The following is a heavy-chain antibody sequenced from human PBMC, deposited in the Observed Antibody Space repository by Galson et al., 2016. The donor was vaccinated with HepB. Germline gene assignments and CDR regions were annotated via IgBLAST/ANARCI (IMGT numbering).Heavy chain of an antibody. V-gene: IGHV3-23*01. CDR3: AKGGAYDS. CDR2: ISGDDDDT. CDR1: GLNVTTNY. Sequence: SLRLSCAASGLNVTTNYMAWVRQAPGKGLEWVSAISGDDDDTYYTDSVKDRFTISKDNSKNTLYLLMNSLRAEDTAVYYCAKGGAYDSWGQGTLVTVSS. J-gene: IGHJ4*02.